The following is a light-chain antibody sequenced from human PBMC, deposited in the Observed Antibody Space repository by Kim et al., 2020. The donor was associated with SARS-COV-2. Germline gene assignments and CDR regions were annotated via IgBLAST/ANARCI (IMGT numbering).Light chain of an antibody. V-gene: IGLV3-21*04. CDR2: YDS. J-gene: IGLJ3*02. Sequence: APGKTARITCGGNNIGSKSGHWYQQKPGQAPVLVIYYDSDRPSGIPERFSGSNSGNTATLTISRVEAGDEADYYCQVWDSSSDQVFGGGTQLTVL. CDR1: NIGSKS. CDR3: QVWDSSSDQV.